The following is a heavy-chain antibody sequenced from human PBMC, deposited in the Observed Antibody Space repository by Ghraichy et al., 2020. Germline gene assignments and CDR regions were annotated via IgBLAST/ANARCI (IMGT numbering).Heavy chain of an antibody. Sequence: SVKVSCKASGGTFSTYTISWVRQAPGQGLEWMGRIIPILDRTTYAQKFQGRVTISADKSTSTVYVELSSLRSEDTAVYYCARHHIPTVVGPASYYYYYMDVWGEGTTVTVSS. CDR3: ARHHIPTVVGPASYYYYYMDV. D-gene: IGHD2-2*01. V-gene: IGHV1-69*02. CDR2: IIPILDRT. J-gene: IGHJ6*03. CDR1: GGTFSTYT.